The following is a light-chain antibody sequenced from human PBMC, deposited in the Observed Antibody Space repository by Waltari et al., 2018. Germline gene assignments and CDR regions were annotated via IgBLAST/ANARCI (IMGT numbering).Light chain of an antibody. Sequence: SYELPQPPSVSVSPGQTAKIPCSGEELPKQYPYCYQQRPGQAPVLVIYKDTERPSGIPERISGSSSGTTVTLTISGVQAEDEADYYCHSTHSNYWVFGGGTKLTVL. J-gene: IGLJ3*02. V-gene: IGLV3-25*03. CDR1: ELPKQY. CDR2: KDT. CDR3: HSTHSNYWV.